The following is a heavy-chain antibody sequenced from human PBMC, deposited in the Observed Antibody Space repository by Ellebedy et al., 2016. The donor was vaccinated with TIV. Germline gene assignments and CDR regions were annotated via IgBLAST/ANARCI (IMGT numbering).Heavy chain of an antibody. D-gene: IGHD2/OR15-2a*01. Sequence: GESLKISCAASGFTFSSYGMHWVRQAPGKGLEWVAAISYDRSEIYYADSVKGRFTISRDNPKNTLYLQMNSLRAEDTALYYCARFYASYGMDVWGQGTTVTVSS. V-gene: IGHV3-33*05. J-gene: IGHJ6*02. CDR2: ISYDRSEI. CDR1: GFTFSSYG. CDR3: ARFYASYGMDV.